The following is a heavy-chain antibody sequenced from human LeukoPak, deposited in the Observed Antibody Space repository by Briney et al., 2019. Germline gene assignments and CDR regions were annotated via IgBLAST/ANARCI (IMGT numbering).Heavy chain of an antibody. J-gene: IGHJ3*02. D-gene: IGHD3-22*01. V-gene: IGHV3-23*01. CDR3: AKDHDSSGYYYQAFDI. CDR1: GFTFSSYA. CDR2: ISGSGGST. Sequence: GGSLRLSCAASGFTFSSYAMSWVRQAPGKGLEWVSAISGSGGSTYYADSVKGRFTIYRDNSKNTLYLQMNSLRAEDTAVYYCAKDHDSSGYYYQAFDIWGQGTMVTVSS.